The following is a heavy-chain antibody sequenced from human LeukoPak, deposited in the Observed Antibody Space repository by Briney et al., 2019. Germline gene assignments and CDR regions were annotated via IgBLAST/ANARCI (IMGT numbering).Heavy chain of an antibody. D-gene: IGHD3-16*01. J-gene: IGHJ3*02. Sequence: SETLSLTCTVSGGSISSYYWSWIRQPPGKGLERIGYIYYSGSTNCNPSLKSRVTISVDTSKNQFSLKLSSVTAADTAVYYCAREEGDYVWGSYAFDIWGQGTMVTVSS. CDR1: GGSISSYY. V-gene: IGHV4-59*01. CDR3: AREEGDYVWGSYAFDI. CDR2: IYYSGST.